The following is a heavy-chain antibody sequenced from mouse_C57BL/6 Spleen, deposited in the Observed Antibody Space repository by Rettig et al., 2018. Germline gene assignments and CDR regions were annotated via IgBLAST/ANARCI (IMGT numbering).Heavy chain of an antibody. CDR2: GDGDT. CDR3: ARRELGPFDY. V-gene: IGHV1-82*01. J-gene: IGHJ2*01. Sequence: GDGDTNYNGKFKGKATLTADKSSSTAYMQLSSLTSEDSAVYFCARRELGPFDYWGQGTTLTVSS.